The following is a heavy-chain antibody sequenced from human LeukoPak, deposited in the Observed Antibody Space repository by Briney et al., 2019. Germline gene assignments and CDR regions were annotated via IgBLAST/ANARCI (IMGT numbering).Heavy chain of an antibody. CDR3: ARRAGAYSHPYDY. CDR2: INHSGST. V-gene: IGHV4-34*01. D-gene: IGHD4/OR15-4a*01. Sequence: LETLSLTCAVYGGSFSGYYWSWIRQPPGKGLEWIGEINHSGSTNYNPSLKSRVTISVDTSKNQFSLKLSSVTAADTAVYYCARRAGAYSHPYDYWGQGTLVTVSS. J-gene: IGHJ4*02. CDR1: GGSFSGYY.